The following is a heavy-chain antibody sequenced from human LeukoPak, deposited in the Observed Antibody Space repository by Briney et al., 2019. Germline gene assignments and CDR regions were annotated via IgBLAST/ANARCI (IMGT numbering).Heavy chain of an antibody. J-gene: IGHJ3*02. V-gene: IGHV1-2*02. D-gene: IGHD3-10*01. CDR2: INPNSGGT. Sequence: SVKVSCKASGYTFTGYYMHWVRQAPGQGLEWMGWINPNSGGTNYAQKFQGRVTMTRDTSISTAYMELSRLRSDDTAVYYCARSITMVRYAFDIWGQGTMVTVSS. CDR3: ARSITMVRYAFDI. CDR1: GYTFTGYY.